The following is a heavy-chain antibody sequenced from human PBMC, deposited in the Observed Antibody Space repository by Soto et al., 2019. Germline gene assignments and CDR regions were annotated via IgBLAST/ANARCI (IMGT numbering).Heavy chain of an antibody. J-gene: IGHJ4*02. CDR1: GGSISSRGYY. Sequence: SETLSLTCTVSGGSISSRGYYWGWIRQPPGKGLEWIGTIYYSGSTYYNPSLKSRVTISVDRSKNQFSLKLSSVTAADTAVYYCARGNVVAIDYWGQGTLVTVSS. D-gene: IGHD2-21*01. CDR3: ARGNVVAIDY. V-gene: IGHV4-39*07. CDR2: IYYSGST.